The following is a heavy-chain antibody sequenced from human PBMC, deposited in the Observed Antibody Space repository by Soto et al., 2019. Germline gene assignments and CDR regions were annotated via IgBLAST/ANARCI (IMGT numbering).Heavy chain of an antibody. D-gene: IGHD3-3*01. J-gene: IGHJ6*02. CDR3: ARNDFWSGYEDHYGMDV. V-gene: IGHV4-39*01. CDR2: IYYSGST. Sequence: PSETLSLTCTVSGGSISSSSYYWGWIRQPPGKGLEWIGSIYYSGSTYYNPSLKSRVTISVDTSKNQFSLKLSSVTAADTAVYYCARNDFWSGYEDHYGMDVWGQGTTVTVSS. CDR1: GGSISSSSYY.